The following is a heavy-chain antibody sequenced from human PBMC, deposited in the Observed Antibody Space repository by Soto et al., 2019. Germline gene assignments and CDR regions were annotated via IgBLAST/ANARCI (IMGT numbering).Heavy chain of an antibody. J-gene: IGHJ4*02. D-gene: IGHD3-22*01. CDR3: ATVAYYYDSSGYFHFDY. CDR1: GYTLTELS. CDR2: FDPEDGET. Sequence: GASVKVSCKVSGYTLTELSMHWVRQAPGKGLEWMGGFDPEDGETIYAQKFQGRVTMTEDTSTDTAYMELSSLRSEDTAVYYCATVAYYYDSSGYFHFDYWGQGPWSPSPQ. V-gene: IGHV1-24*01.